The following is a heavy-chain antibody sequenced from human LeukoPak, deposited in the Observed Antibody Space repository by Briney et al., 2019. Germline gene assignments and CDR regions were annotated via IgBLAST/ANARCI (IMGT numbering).Heavy chain of an antibody. Sequence: PSETLSLTCTVSGGSISSYYWSWIRQPPGRGLEWIGYIYYSGSTNYNPSLKSRVTISVDTSKNQFSLKLSSVTAADTAVYYCARGLFGVVSYYYYMDVWGKGTTVTVSS. D-gene: IGHD3-3*01. CDR1: GGSISSYY. CDR3: ARGLFGVVSYYYYMDV. V-gene: IGHV4-59*01. CDR2: IYYSGST. J-gene: IGHJ6*03.